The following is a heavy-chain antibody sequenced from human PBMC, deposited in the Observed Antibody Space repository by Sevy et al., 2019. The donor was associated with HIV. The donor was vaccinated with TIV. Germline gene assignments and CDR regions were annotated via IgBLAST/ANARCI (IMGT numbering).Heavy chain of an antibody. CDR1: GFTFSSYA. Sequence: GGSLRLSCSASGFTFSSYAMHWVRQAPGKGLEYVSAISSNGGSTYYADSVKGRFTISRDNSKNTLYLQMSSLRAEDTAVYYSVKDKGDYGDYDGYFDYWGQGTLVTVSS. CDR3: VKDKGDYGDYDGYFDY. D-gene: IGHD4-17*01. CDR2: ISSNGGST. J-gene: IGHJ4*02. V-gene: IGHV3-64D*06.